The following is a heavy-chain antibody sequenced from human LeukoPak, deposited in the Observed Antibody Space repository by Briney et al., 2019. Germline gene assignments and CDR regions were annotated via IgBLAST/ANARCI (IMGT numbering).Heavy chain of an antibody. D-gene: IGHD1-1*01. CDR2: VFDGKTT. J-gene: IGHJ4*02. CDR3: ASGAWASRLHS. Sequence: SDTLSLTCAVYGESLNYYYWSWIRQSPEKGLEWIGEVFDGKTTNYNPSLKSRVTISAVTSSNQFSLNLKSVTAADTAVYYCASGAWASRLHSWAQGTLVIVSS. CDR1: GESLNYYY. V-gene: IGHV4-34*12.